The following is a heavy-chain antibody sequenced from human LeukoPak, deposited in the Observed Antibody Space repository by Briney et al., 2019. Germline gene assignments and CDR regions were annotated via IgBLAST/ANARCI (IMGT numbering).Heavy chain of an antibody. V-gene: IGHV4-59*08. Sequence: PSETLSLTCTVSGGSTSTYYWSCIRQPPGQGLEYIGYINYSGTTDSNPSLKSRVTISVDTSKNQFSLKLNSVTAADTAVYFCARHERAGSGAFDVWGQGLMVSV. J-gene: IGHJ3*01. CDR3: ARHERAGSGAFDV. D-gene: IGHD3-3*01. CDR1: GGSTSTYY. CDR2: INYSGTT.